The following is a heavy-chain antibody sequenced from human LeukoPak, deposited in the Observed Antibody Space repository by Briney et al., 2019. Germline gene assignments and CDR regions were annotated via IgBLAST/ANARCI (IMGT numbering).Heavy chain of an antibody. J-gene: IGHJ6*03. D-gene: IGHD3-10*01. V-gene: IGHV4-34*01. Sequence: SETLSLTCAVYGGSSGGYYWSWIRQPPGKGLEWIGEINHSGSTNYNPSLKSRVTISVDTSKNQFSLKLSSVTAADTAVYYCARRQRPRRWFPGYYYMDVWGKGTTVTISS. CDR3: ARRQRPRRWFPGYYYMDV. CDR2: INHSGST. CDR1: GGSSGGYY.